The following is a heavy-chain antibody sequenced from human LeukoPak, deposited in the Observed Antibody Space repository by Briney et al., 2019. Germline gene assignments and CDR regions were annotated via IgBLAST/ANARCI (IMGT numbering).Heavy chain of an antibody. CDR3: ARPVRSPYYYYMDV. CDR1: GGSISSGSYY. D-gene: IGHD3-10*01. J-gene: IGHJ6*03. CDR2: IYNSGST. Sequence: PSETLSLTCTVSGGSISSGSYYWSWIRQPAGKGLEWIGRIYNSGSTNYNPSVRSRVTISADTSKNQFSLKLSSVTAADTAVYYCARPVRSPYYYYMDVWGKGTTVTVSS. V-gene: IGHV4-61*02.